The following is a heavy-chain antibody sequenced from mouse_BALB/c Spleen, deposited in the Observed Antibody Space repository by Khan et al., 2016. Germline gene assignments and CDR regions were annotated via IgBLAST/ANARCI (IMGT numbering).Heavy chain of an antibody. V-gene: IGHV3-6*02. D-gene: IGHD2-4*01. J-gene: IGHJ3*01. CDR3: ARGERLRQAFAY. Sequence: EVQLQESGPGLVKPSQSLSLTCSVTGYSITSGYYWNWIRQFPGNKLEWMGYLSYDGSNNYNPSLKNRISITRDTSKNQFFLKLNSVTTEDTATYYCARGERLRQAFAYWGQGTLVTVSA. CDR2: LSYDGSN. CDR1: GYSITSGYY.